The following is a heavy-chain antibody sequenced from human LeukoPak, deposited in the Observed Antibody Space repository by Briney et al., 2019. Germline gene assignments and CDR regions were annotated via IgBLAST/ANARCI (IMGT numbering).Heavy chain of an antibody. D-gene: IGHD2-15*01. Sequence: GGSLRLSCAASGFTFSSYAMNWVRQAPGKGLEWVSAICSNDNNTYYANSVKGRFTISRDNSKNTLSLQLNSLRAEDTAVYHCAKGTSSSCYSAPNYWGQGTLVTVPS. CDR3: AKGTSSSCYSAPNY. V-gene: IGHV3-23*01. CDR1: GFTFSSYA. CDR2: ICSNDNNT. J-gene: IGHJ4*02.